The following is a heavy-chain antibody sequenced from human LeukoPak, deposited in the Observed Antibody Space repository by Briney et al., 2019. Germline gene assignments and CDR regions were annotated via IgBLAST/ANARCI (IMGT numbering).Heavy chain of an antibody. CDR2: ISGSGGTT. V-gene: IGHV3-23*01. Sequence: GGSLRLSCAASGFTFSSYAMSWVRQAPGKGLEWVSAISGSGGTTYYADSVKGRFTISRDNSKNTLYLQMNTLRAEDTAVYYCAKSNGYGLIDIWGQGTMVTVSS. CDR3: AKSNGYGLIDI. J-gene: IGHJ3*02. D-gene: IGHD3-22*01. CDR1: GFTFSSYA.